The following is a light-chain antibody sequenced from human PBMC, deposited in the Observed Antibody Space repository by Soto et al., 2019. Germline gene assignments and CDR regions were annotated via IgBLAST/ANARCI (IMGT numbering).Light chain of an antibody. V-gene: IGLV2-14*01. CDR2: EVS. Sequence: QSVLTQPASVSGSPGQSITISCTGTSSDVGGYNYVSWYQQHPGKAPKLMIYEVSTRPSGVSNRFSGSKNGNTASLTITGLQAENEADYYCSSYTSSSTLVFGTGTKVTVL. CDR3: SSYTSSSTLV. J-gene: IGLJ1*01. CDR1: SSDVGGYNY.